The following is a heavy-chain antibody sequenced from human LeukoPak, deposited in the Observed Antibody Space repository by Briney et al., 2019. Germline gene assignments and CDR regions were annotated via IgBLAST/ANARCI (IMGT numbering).Heavy chain of an antibody. CDR1: GFTFSSYA. D-gene: IGHD3-16*02. CDR3: AKSPFTYDYVWGRYRYHATYYFDY. Sequence: PGGSLRLSCAASGFTFSSYAMSWVRQAPGKGLEWVSAISGSGGSTYYADSVKGRFTISRDNSKNTLYLQMNSLRAEDTAVYYCAKSPFTYDYVWGRYRYHATYYFDYWGQGTLVTVSS. V-gene: IGHV3-23*01. J-gene: IGHJ4*02. CDR2: ISGSGGST.